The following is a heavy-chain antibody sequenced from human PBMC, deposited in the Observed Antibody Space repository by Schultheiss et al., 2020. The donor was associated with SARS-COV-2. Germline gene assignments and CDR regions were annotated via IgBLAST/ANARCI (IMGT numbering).Heavy chain of an antibody. D-gene: IGHD3-16*01. CDR1: GFTFSNAW. V-gene: IGHV3-21*04. CDR2: ISTSSAYI. Sequence: GGSLRLSCAASGFTFSNAWMNWVRQAPGKGLEWVSSISTSSAYIYSADSVKGRFTISRDNSKNTLYLQMNSLRAEDTAVYYCAKVPKRGIDYWGQGTLVTVSS. J-gene: IGHJ4*02. CDR3: AKVPKRGIDY.